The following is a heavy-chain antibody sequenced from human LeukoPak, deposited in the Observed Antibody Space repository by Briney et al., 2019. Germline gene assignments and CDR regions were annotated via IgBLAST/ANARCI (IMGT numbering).Heavy chain of an antibody. D-gene: IGHD6-13*01. Sequence: PGGSLRLSCAASGFTFSSYSMNWVRQAPGKGLEWVSSISSSSSYIYYADSVKGRFTISRDNAKNSLYLQMNSLRAEDTAVYYCASRAYSSSWYSLGLGAGWFDPWGQGTLVTVSS. CDR3: ASRAYSSSWYSLGLGAGWFDP. J-gene: IGHJ5*02. CDR2: ISSSSSYI. CDR1: GFTFSSYS. V-gene: IGHV3-21*01.